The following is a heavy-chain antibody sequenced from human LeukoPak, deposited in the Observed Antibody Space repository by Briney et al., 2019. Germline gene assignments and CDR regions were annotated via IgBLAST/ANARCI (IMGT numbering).Heavy chain of an antibody. J-gene: IGHJ4*02. D-gene: IGHD3-22*01. CDR2: ISSSSSYI. CDR3: ARDPDYDYYFDY. Sequence: PGGSLRLSCAASGFTFSSYSMNWVRQAPGKGLEWVSSISSSSSYIYYADSVKGRFTISRDNAKNSLHLQMNSLRAEDTAVYYCARDPDYDYYFDYWGQGTLVTVPS. CDR1: GFTFSSYS. V-gene: IGHV3-21*01.